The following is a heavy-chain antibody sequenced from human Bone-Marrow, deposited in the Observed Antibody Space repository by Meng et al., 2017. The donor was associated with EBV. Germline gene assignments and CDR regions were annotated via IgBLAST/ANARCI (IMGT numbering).Heavy chain of an antibody. CDR2: INHSGST. V-gene: IGHV4-34*01. Sequence: QVQLQKWGAGLFEPSETLSLRCSVYGGCCSGYYGSWIRQPPGKGLEWIGEINHSGSTNYNPSLKSRVTIPVDTSKNQFSLKLSSVTAADTAVYYCARGCSGGSCSPFDYWGQGTLVTVSS. D-gene: IGHD2-15*01. J-gene: IGHJ4*02. CDR3: ARGCSGGSCSPFDY. CDR1: GGCCSGYY.